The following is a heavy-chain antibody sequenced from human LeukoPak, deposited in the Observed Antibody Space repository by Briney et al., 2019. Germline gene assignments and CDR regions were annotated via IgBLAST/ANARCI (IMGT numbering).Heavy chain of an antibody. CDR3: ARAPYSTRSPFDY. J-gene: IGHJ4*02. D-gene: IGHD2-2*01. Sequence: SETLSLICTVSGGSISSYYWRWIRQPAGKGVEWIGRIYTSGSTNYNPSLKSRVTMSVDTSKNQFSLKLSSVTGAVTAVYYCARAPYSTRSPFDYWGRGTLVTVSS. V-gene: IGHV4-4*07. CDR1: GGSISSYY. CDR2: IYTSGST.